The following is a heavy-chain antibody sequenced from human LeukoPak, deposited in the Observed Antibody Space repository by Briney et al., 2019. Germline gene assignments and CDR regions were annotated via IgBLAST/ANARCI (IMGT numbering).Heavy chain of an antibody. CDR1: GFPFSNHA. CDR2: ISGSGGNT. V-gene: IGHV3-23*01. CDR3: VKEGPGHNYGDC. J-gene: IGHJ4*02. D-gene: IGHD5-24*01. Sequence: TGGSLSLSCAASGFPFSNHAISWFRQAPGKGLESRLTISGSGGNTYYADSVKGRLIVSRDNSKNALYLHMTSLGAEDTAVYYCVKEGPGHNYGDCWGQGALVTVSS.